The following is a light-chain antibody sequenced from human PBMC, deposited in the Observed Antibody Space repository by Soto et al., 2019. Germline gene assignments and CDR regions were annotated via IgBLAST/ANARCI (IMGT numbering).Light chain of an antibody. Sequence: DIQMTQSPSSLSASVGDRVTITCRASQSINSWLAWYQQKPGKAPNLLISKASRLESGVPSRFSGSRSGTDCSLTISSLQPADSATHFCQQYNSYPTWTFGQGTKVDIK. CDR3: QQYNSYPTWT. V-gene: IGKV1-5*03. CDR2: KAS. J-gene: IGKJ1*01. CDR1: QSINSW.